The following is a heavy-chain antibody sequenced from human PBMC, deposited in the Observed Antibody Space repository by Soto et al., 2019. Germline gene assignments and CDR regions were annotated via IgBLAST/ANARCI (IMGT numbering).Heavy chain of an antibody. J-gene: IGHJ4*01. Sequence: SETLSLTCAVSGGSISSGGCSWSWIRQPTGKGLEWIGYMYHSGSTYYNPSLKSRVTISIDRSKNQFFLTVNSVIVEDTGVYFSVRRTHTIWPAYWGRGSQVT. D-gene: IGHD2-2*01. CDR2: MYHSGST. V-gene: IGHV4-30-2*01. CDR1: GGSISSGGCS. CDR3: VRRTHTIWPAY.